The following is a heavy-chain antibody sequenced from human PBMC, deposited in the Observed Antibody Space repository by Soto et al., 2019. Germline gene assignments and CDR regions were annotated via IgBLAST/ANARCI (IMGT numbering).Heavy chain of an antibody. Sequence: VSLSLSWTASGFTFSTYGMNWVRQAPGKGLEWIGSIYYSGRTYYNPSFKSRVTISIDTSKNQFSLKLSSVTATDTAVYYCARQRTTVVTQAYFDHWGQGALVTVSS. CDR1: GFTFSTYGMN. CDR2: IYYSGRT. J-gene: IGHJ4*02. D-gene: IGHD2-21*02. V-gene: IGHV4-39*01. CDR3: ARQRTTVVTQAYFDH.